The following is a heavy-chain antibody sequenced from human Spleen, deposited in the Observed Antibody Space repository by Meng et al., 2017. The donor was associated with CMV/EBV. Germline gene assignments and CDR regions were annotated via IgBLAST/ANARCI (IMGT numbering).Heavy chain of an antibody. CDR1: AFTFSMYG. Sequence: GGSLRLSCAASAFTFSMYGMHWVRQAPGKGLEWVAFIKYDGSSIYYVDSVKGRFTISRDNSKNTMYLQMNSLGPEDTAVYYCAKDTLAGVWQYYGMDVWGQGTTVTAP. J-gene: IGHJ6*02. V-gene: IGHV3-30*02. D-gene: IGHD2-8*01. CDR3: AKDTLAGVWQYYGMDV. CDR2: IKYDGSSI.